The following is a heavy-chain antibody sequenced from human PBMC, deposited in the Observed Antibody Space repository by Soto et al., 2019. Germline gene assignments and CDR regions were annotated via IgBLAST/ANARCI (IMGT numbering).Heavy chain of an antibody. D-gene: IGHD3-22*01. J-gene: IGHJ5*02. CDR3: ARDESLSKRSDYDSSGYRTAGLDP. CDR2: INSDGSST. Sequence: PGGSLRLCCAASGFTFSSYWMHWVRQAPGKGLVWVSRINSDGSSTSYADSVKGRFTISRDNAKNTLYLQMNSLRAEDTAVYYCARDESLSKRSDYDSSGYRTAGLDPWGQGT. V-gene: IGHV3-74*01. CDR1: GFTFSSYW.